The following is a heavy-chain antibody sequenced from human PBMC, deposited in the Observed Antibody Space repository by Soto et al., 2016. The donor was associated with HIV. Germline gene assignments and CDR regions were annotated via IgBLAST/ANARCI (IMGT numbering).Heavy chain of an antibody. V-gene: IGHV3-23*01. CDR2: ISGGGGST. CDR3: AEAGAGYSSSWYGAFDY. CDR1: RFTFSSYA. J-gene: IGHJ4*02. D-gene: IGHD6-13*01. Sequence: EVQLLESGGGLVQSGGSLRLSCTASRFTFSSYAMNWVRQAPGKGLEWVSVISGGGGSTYYADSVKGRFTISRDNSKNTLYLQMNSLRAEDTAIYYCAEAGAGYSSSWYGAFDYWGQGTLVTVSS.